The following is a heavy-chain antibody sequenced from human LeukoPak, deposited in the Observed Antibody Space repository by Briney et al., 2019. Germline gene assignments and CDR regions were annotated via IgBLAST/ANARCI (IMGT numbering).Heavy chain of an antibody. D-gene: IGHD1-26*01. CDR2: INPNSGGT. CDR3: ARGRVVGANWFDP. CDR1: GYTFTGYY. J-gene: IGHJ5*02. Sequence: ASVKVSRKASGYTFTGYYMHWVRQAPGQGLEWMGRINPNSGGTNYAQKFQGRVTMTRDTSISTAYMELSRLRSDDTAVYYCARGRVVGANWFDPWGQGTLVTVSS. V-gene: IGHV1-2*06.